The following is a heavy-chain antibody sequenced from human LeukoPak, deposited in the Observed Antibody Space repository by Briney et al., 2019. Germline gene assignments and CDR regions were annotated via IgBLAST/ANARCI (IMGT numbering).Heavy chain of an antibody. D-gene: IGHD2-21*02. CDR2: IYYSGST. J-gene: IGHJ4*02. CDR3: ARAGGDIYYFDY. V-gene: IGHV4-39*07. Sequence: PSETLSLTCTVSGGSISGSSYYWGWVRQPPGMGLEWIGTIYYSGSTYYNPSLKSRVTISVDTSKNQFSLKLSSVTAADTAVYYCARAGGDIYYFDYWGQGTLVTVSS. CDR1: GGSISGSSYY.